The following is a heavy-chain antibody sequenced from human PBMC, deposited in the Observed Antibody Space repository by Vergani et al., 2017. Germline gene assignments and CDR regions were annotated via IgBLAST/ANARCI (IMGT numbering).Heavy chain of an antibody. CDR1: GYTLTELS. CDR2: FDPEHGET. D-gene: IGHD5-12*01. CDR3: ATPRLRFSYYYYDGMDV. Sequence: QVQLVQSGAEVKKPGASVKVSCKVSGYTLTELSMHWVRQAPGKGLEWMGSFDPEHGETIYEQKFQGRVTMTEDTSTVTAYMELSSLRSVDTAVYYCATPRLRFSYYYYDGMDVWGQGTTVTVSS. V-gene: IGHV1-24*01. J-gene: IGHJ6*02.